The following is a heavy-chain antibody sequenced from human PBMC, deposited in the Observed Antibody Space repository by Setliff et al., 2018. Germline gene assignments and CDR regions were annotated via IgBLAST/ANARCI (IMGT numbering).Heavy chain of an antibody. V-gene: IGHV4-4*07. J-gene: IGHJ4*02. Sequence: PSQTLSLTCTVSGGSMNNHYWTWIRQPPGKGLEWIGSIYTSGSTNYNPSLKSRVTISVDTSKNQFSLKLSSVTAADTALYYCTVYNTGSSKDHYWGQGTPVTVSS. D-gene: IGHD2-8*02. CDR2: IYTSGST. CDR1: GGSMNNHY. CDR3: TVYNTGSSKDHY.